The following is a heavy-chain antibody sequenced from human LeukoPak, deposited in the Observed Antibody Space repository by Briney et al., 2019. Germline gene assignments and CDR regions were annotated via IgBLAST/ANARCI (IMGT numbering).Heavy chain of an antibody. J-gene: IGHJ4*02. D-gene: IGHD6-19*01. CDR2: IYPGDSDT. CDR3: ARQTGYSSGEPGQAVGYYFDY. CDR1: GYSFTSYW. Sequence: GESLKISCKGSGYSFTSYWIGWVRQMPGKGLEWVGIIYPGDSDTRYSPSFQGQVTISADKSISTAYLQWSSLKASDTAMYYCARQTGYSSGEPGQAVGYYFDYWGQGTLVTVSS. V-gene: IGHV5-51*01.